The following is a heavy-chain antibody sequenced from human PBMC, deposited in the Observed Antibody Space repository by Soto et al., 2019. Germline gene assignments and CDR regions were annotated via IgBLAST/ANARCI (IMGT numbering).Heavy chain of an antibody. Sequence: GASVKVSCKASGYTFTSYYMHWVRQAPGQGLEWMGIINPSGGSTSYAQKLQGRVTMTTDTSTTTAYMELRSLRSDDTAVYYCARGTEPAAIRWFDPWGQGTQVTVSS. CDR3: ARGTEPAAIRWFDP. V-gene: IGHV1-46*01. CDR2: INPSGGST. CDR1: GYTFTSYY. D-gene: IGHD2-2*01. J-gene: IGHJ5*02.